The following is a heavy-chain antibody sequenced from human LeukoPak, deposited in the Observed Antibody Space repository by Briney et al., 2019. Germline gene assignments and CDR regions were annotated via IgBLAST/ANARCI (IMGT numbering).Heavy chain of an antibody. D-gene: IGHD3-3*01. CDR1: GISLSNYA. J-gene: IGHJ6*03. Sequence: GGSLRLSCGVSGISLSNYAMSWVRQAPGPGLERVAGLSGSAGGTTYADSVKGRFTISRDNSRDTLYLQMNSLRAEDTAVYYCAKDDNWRGSYNYYYMDVWGKGTSVTVSS. CDR2: LSGSAGGT. CDR3: AKDDNWRGSYNYYYMDV. V-gene: IGHV3-23*01.